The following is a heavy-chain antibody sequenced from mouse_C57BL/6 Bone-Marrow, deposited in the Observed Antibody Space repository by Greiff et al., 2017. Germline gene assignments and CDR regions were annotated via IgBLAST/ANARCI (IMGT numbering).Heavy chain of an antibody. Sequence: EVQLQQSGTVLARPGASVKMSCKTSGYTFTSYWMHWVKQRPGQGLEWIGAIYPGNSDTSYNQKFKGKDKLTAVTSASTAYMELSSLTNEDSAVXYCTTYYSNYVWFAYWGQGTLVTVSA. CDR3: TTYYSNYVWFAY. CDR1: GYTFTSYW. D-gene: IGHD2-5*01. J-gene: IGHJ3*01. CDR2: IYPGNSDT. V-gene: IGHV1-5*01.